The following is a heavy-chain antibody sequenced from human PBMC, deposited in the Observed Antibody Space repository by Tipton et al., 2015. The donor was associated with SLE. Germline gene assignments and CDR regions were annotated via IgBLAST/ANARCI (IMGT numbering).Heavy chain of an antibody. Sequence: LRLSCTVSDGSISSSNYYWGWIRQPPGKGLEWIGSIFYTGSTYYNPSLKSRVSFSIDTSKNQFSLKLNSVTAADTAVHYCARRHYSGPFDSWGQGTLVTVSS. CDR1: DGSISSSNYY. V-gene: IGHV4-39*07. CDR3: ARRHYSGPFDS. J-gene: IGHJ4*02. CDR2: IFYTGST. D-gene: IGHD5-12*01.